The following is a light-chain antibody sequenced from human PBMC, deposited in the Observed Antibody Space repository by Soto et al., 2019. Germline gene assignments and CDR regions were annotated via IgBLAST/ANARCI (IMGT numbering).Light chain of an antibody. V-gene: IGKV3-15*01. J-gene: IGKJ1*01. CDR1: QSVSSN. Sequence: EIVMTQSPATLSVSPGERATLSCRASQSVSSNLAWYQQKPGQAPRLLIYAASTRATGIPTRFSGSGSGTEFPPTISIPQAEDFAVYFCQQYNSWPQFGQGTKVEIK. CDR2: AAS. CDR3: QQYNSWPQ.